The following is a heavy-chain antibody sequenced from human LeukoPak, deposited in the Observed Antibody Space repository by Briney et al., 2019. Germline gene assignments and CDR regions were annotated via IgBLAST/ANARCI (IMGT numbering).Heavy chain of an antibody. CDR2: INTNTGNP. J-gene: IGHJ4*02. CDR3: ARGRGAVAGTGNTYYFDY. D-gene: IGHD6-19*01. V-gene: IGHV7-4-1*02. CDR1: GYTFTTYA. Sequence: ASVKVSCRASGYTFTTYAMNWVRQAPGRGLEWMGWINTNTGNPTYAQGFTGRFVFSLDTSVSTAYLQISSLKAEDTAVYYCARGRGAVAGTGNTYYFDYWGQGTLATVSS.